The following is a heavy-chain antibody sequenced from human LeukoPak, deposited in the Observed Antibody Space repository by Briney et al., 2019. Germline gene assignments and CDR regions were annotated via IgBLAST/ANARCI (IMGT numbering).Heavy chain of an antibody. J-gene: IGHJ6*02. CDR3: ARHPAAAGRGFYGVDV. D-gene: IGHD6-13*01. CDR2: IYYSGST. V-gene: IGHV4-59*08. Sequence: SETLSLTCTVSGGSISSYYWSWIRQPPGKGLEWIGHIYYSGSTHYNPSLKSRVTISVDTSKNQFSLKLSSVTAADTAVYYCARHPAAAGRGFYGVDVWGQGTTVTVSS. CDR1: GGSISSYY.